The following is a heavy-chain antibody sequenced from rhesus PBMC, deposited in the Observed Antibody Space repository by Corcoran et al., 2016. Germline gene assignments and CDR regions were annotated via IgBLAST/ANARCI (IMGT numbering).Heavy chain of an antibody. CDR3: AREGSGSWNPYFDY. CDR2: INPYNGNT. Sequence: QVQLVQSGAEVKKPGSSVKVSCKASGYTFTDYYMHWVRQAPRQGLEWMGWINPYNGNTNYAQKFQGRVTMARDTLTSTAYMGLSSLSSEDTAVYYCAREGSGSWNPYFDYWGQGVLVTVSS. J-gene: IGHJ4*01. D-gene: IGHD6-25*01. CDR1: GYTFTDYY. V-gene: IGHV1S2*01.